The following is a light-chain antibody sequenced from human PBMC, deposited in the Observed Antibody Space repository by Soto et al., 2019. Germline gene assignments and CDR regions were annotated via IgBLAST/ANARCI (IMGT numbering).Light chain of an antibody. J-gene: IGKJ5*01. CDR1: QSVSSY. CDR2: DAS. CDR3: QQRSNWPRGIT. Sequence: VLSQSPATLSLSKSEGATLSCRASQSVSSYLAWYQQKPGQAPRLLIYDASNRATGIPARFSGSGSGTDFTLTISSLEPEDFAVYYCQQRSNWPRGITFGQGTRLEIK. V-gene: IGKV3-11*01.